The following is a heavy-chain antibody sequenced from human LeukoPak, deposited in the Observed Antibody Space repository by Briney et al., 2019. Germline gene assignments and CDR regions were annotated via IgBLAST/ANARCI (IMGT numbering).Heavy chain of an antibody. CDR1: GFTFSSYA. CDR3: AKIIVVLPSTISNPYYFDY. CDR2: ISGSGDST. D-gene: IGHD2-2*02. Sequence: GGSLRLSCEASGFTFSSYAMSWVRQAPGKGLEWVSGISGSGDSTYYADSVKGRFTTSRDNSKNTLYLQMSSLRAEDTAVYYCAKIIVVLPSTISNPYYFDYWGQGTLVTVSS. V-gene: IGHV3-23*01. J-gene: IGHJ4*02.